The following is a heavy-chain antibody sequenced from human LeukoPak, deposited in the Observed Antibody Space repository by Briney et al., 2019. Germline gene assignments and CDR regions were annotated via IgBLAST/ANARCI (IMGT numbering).Heavy chain of an antibody. CDR1: GFTFSSYS. Sequence: GGSLRLSCSASGFTFSSYSMNWVRQAPGKGLEWVSYISSSSSTIYYADSVKGRFTISRDNAKNSLYLQMNSLRAEDTAVYYCAKDQGRVGAGGGSATGYWGQGTLVTVSS. CDR3: AKDQGRVGAGGGSATGY. CDR2: ISSSSSTI. D-gene: IGHD1-26*01. J-gene: IGHJ4*02. V-gene: IGHV3-48*04.